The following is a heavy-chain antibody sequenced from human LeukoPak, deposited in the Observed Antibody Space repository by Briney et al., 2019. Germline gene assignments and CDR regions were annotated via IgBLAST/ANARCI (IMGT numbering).Heavy chain of an antibody. CDR3: ARGVLGVIIYKPPSLDP. D-gene: IGHD3-10*02. J-gene: IGHJ5*02. CDR1: GGSISSGGYS. V-gene: IGHV4-30-2*01. CDR2: IYHSGST. Sequence: SQTLSLTCAVSGGSISSGGYSWSWIRQPPGKGLEWIGYIYHSGSTCYNPSLKSRVTISVDRSKNQFSLKLSSVTAADTAVYYCARGVLGVIIYKPPSLDPWGQGTLVTVSS.